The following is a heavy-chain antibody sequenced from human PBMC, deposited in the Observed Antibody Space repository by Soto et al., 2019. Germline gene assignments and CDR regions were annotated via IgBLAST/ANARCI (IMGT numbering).Heavy chain of an antibody. Sequence: LRLSCEAFGFTFSDFYMSWIRQAPGKGLEWVSYISSSSSIIYNSDSVKGRFTISRDNAKQSLLLQMNSLRAQDTAVYHCAPFSRPPVGAFYILGQGTSVTVSS. CDR2: ISSSSSII. CDR3: APFSRPPVGAFYI. CDR1: GFTFSDFY. V-gene: IGHV3-11*01. J-gene: IGHJ3*02. D-gene: IGHD3-16*01.